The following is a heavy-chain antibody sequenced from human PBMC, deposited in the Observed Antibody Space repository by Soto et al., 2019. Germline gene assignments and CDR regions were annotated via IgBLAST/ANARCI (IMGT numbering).Heavy chain of an antibody. CDR3: AKRGSGYSPGVSYYYYYGMDV. CDR2: ISGSGGST. J-gene: IGHJ6*02. CDR1: GFTFSSYA. V-gene: IGHV3-23*01. D-gene: IGHD3-3*01. Sequence: GGSLRLSCAASGFTFSSYAMSWVRQAPGKGLEWVSAISGSGGSTYYADSVKGRFTISRDNSKNTLYLQMNSLRAEDTAVYYCAKRGSGYSPGVSYYYYYGMDVWGQGTTVTVSS.